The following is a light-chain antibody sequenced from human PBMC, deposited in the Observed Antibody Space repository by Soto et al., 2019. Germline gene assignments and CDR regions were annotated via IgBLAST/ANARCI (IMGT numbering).Light chain of an antibody. CDR2: DVS. V-gene: IGLV2-14*01. Sequence: SVLTQPASVSGSPGQSITISCTGTSSDVGGYNYVSWYQQHPGKAPKLMIYDVSNRPSGVSNRFSGSKSGNTASLTISGLQAEDEADYYCSSYTSSSTLCGFGTGTKVTVL. CDR1: SSDVGGYNY. J-gene: IGLJ1*01. CDR3: SSYTSSSTLCG.